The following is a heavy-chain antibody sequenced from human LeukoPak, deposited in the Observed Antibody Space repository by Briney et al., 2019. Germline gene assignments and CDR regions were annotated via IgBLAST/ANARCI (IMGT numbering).Heavy chain of an antibody. CDR2: IIPIFGTA. CDR3: AVTFGGVIVTAFDY. D-gene: IGHD3-16*02. J-gene: IGHJ4*02. CDR1: GYTFTSYG. V-gene: IGHV1-69*13. Sequence: ASVKVSCKASGYTFTSYGISWVRQAPGQGLEWMGGIIPIFGTANYAQKFQGRVTITADESTSTAYMELSSLRSEDTAVYYCAVTFGGVIVTAFDYWGQGTLVTVSS.